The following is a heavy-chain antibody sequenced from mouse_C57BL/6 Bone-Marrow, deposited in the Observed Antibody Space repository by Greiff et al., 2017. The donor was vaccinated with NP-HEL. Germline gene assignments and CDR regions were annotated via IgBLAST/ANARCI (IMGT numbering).Heavy chain of an antibody. CDR1: GYAFSSSW. Sequence: VQLKQSGPELVKPGASVKISCKASGYAFSSSWMNWVKQRPGKGLEWIGRIYPGDGDTNYNGKFKGKATLTADKSSSTAYMQLSSLTSEDSAVYFCAPYYYGSSYGFDYWGQGTTLTVSS. CDR3: APYYYGSSYGFDY. J-gene: IGHJ2*01. V-gene: IGHV1-82*01. CDR2: IYPGDGDT. D-gene: IGHD1-1*01.